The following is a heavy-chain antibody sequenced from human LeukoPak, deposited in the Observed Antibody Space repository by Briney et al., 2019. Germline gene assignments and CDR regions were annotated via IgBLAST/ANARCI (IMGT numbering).Heavy chain of an antibody. Sequence: GASVKVSCKASGGTFSSYAISWVRQAPGQGLEWMGGIIPIFGTANYAQKFQGRATITADESTSTAYMELSSLRSEDTAVYYCAGGGWAPENWFDPWGQGTLVTVSS. CDR1: GGTFSSYA. D-gene: IGHD1-14*01. J-gene: IGHJ5*02. V-gene: IGHV1-69*13. CDR2: IIPIFGTA. CDR3: AGGGWAPENWFDP.